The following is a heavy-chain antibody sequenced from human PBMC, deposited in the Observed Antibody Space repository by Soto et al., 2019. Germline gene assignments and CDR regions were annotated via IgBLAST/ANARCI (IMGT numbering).Heavy chain of an antibody. CDR3: AVLGDYYDSSNY. D-gene: IGHD3-22*01. CDR2: IYYSGST. Sequence: SETLSLTCAVSGYSISSSNWWGWIRQPPGKGLEWIGYIYYSGSTYYNPSLKSRVTMSVDTSKNQFSLKLSSVTAVDTAVYYCAVLGDYYDSSNYWGQGTLVTVSS. J-gene: IGHJ4*02. V-gene: IGHV4-28*01. CDR1: GYSISSSNW.